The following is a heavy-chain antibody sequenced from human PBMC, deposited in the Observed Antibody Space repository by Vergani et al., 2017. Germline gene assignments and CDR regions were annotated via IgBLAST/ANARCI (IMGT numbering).Heavy chain of an antibody. J-gene: IGHJ5*02. CDR3: ARARRGRLAVGATDA. CDR2: INPTTGNP. V-gene: IGHV7-4-1*01. CDR1: GYSFNNYA. D-gene: IGHD6-19*01. Sequence: QVQLVHSGSELTKPGASVKVSCKASGYSFNNYAIHWVRQAPGQGLEWMGWINPTTGNPTYARAFTGRFVFSLDTSISTAYLQIGSLKAEDTAVYFCARARRGRLAVGATDAWGQGTLLTVSS.